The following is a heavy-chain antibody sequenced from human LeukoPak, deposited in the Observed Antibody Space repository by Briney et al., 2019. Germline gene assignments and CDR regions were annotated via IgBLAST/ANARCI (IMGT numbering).Heavy chain of an antibody. CDR3: ARHGPYGDYRFDY. CDR1: GGSISSYY. D-gene: IGHD4-17*01. V-gene: IGHV4-59*08. Sequence: SETLSLTCTVSGGSISSYYWSWIRQPPGKGLERIGYIYYSGSTNYNPSLKSRVTISVDTSKNQFSLKLSSVTAADTAVYYCARHGPYGDYRFDYWGQGTLVTVSS. J-gene: IGHJ4*02. CDR2: IYYSGST.